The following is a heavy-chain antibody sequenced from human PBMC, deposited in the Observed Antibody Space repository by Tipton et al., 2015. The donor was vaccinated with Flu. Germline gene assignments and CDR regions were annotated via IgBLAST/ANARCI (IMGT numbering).Heavy chain of an antibody. CDR3: AREGSSWYRHWYYGMDV. CDR2: IYHSGST. J-gene: IGHJ6*02. Sequence: TLSLTCTVSGYSISSGYYWGWIRQPPGKGLEWIGSIYHSGSTYYNPSLKSRVTISVDTSKNQFSLKLSSVTAADTAVYYCAREGSSWYRHWYYGMDVWGQGTTVTVSS. V-gene: IGHV4-38-2*02. D-gene: IGHD6-13*01. CDR1: GYSISSGYY.